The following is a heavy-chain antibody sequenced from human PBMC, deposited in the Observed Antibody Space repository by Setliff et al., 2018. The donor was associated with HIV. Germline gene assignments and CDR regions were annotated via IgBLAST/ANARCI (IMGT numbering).Heavy chain of an antibody. J-gene: IGHJ4*02. Sequence: PGGSLRLSCAASGFTFSSYSMNWVRQAPGKRPEWVSTLYGSGDTYHADSVKGRFTLSRDTSKNTMFLQMNSLRHEDTALYYCARVLPYNSALDKWGQGTLVTVSS. CDR2: LYGSGDT. V-gene: IGHV3-66*02. CDR3: ARVLPYNSALDK. CDR1: GFTFSSYS. D-gene: IGHD6-19*01.